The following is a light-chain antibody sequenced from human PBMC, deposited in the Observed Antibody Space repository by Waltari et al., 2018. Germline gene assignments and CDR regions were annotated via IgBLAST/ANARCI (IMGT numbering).Light chain of an antibody. CDR2: DVN. J-gene: IGLJ3*02. Sequence: QSALAQPASVSGSPGQSITLSCTGISSDIGGYKYVSWYQQHPGKAPKLLIFDVNNRPSGGLNRFPASQAGNTASLTISDLQAEDEADYYCSSYTTSSTLELFGGGTRLTVL. CDR3: SSYTTSSTLEL. V-gene: IGLV2-14*01. CDR1: SSDIGGYKY.